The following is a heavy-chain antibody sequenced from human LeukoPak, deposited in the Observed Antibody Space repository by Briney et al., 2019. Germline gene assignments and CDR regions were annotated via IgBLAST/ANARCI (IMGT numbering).Heavy chain of an antibody. J-gene: IGHJ4*02. CDR3: ARERSGYCYGEPLDH. CDR2: INPNSGGT. Sequence: ASVKVSCKASGYTFTGYYKHWVRQAPGQGLECLGRINPNSGGTNDAQNFQGRVTMTRDTSMNTAYMELSRLRGDDTAVYYCARERSGYCYGEPLDHGGQGTLVIVPS. CDR1: GYTFTGYY. D-gene: IGHD5-18*01. V-gene: IGHV1-2*06.